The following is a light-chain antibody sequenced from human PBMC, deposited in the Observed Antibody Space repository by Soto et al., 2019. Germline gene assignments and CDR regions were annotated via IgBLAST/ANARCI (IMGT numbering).Light chain of an antibody. CDR2: AAS. J-gene: IGKJ4*01. V-gene: IGKV1-39*01. CDR1: QSISSY. CDR3: QQSYRTRLT. Sequence: IEMTQSPCCLSSSLADIVTITCLASQSISSYLNWYQQKPGKAPKLLIYAASSLQSGVPSRFSGSGSGTDFTLTISSLQREDFATYYCQQSYRTRLTFGGGTKVDIK.